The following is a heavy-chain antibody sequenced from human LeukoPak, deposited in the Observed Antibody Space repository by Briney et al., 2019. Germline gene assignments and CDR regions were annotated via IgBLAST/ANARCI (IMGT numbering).Heavy chain of an antibody. J-gene: IGHJ6*02. D-gene: IGHD2-2*01. V-gene: IGHV1-2*02. CDR1: GYTFTSYD. CDR2: INPNNGGT. Sequence: ASVKVSCKASGYTFTSYDINWVRQATGQGLEWMGWINPNNGGTSYAQKFQGRVTMTRDPSVSTVYMELSRLRSDDTAVYYCASPYCSSSGCYPQYYRLDVWVQVTTVHVS. CDR3: ASPYCSSSGCYPQYYRLDV.